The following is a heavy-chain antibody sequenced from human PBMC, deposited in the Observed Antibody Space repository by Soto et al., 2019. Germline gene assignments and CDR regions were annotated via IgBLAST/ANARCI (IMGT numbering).Heavy chain of an antibody. CDR3: ARLSDVGYSENNIDCYRWFDS. V-gene: IGHV3-7*01. J-gene: IGHJ5*01. Sequence: PGGSLRLSCAASGFTFSRYWMSWVRQAPGKGLEWVANIKEDGNKNYYVDSVKGRFTIYRDNADNSLYLQMSSLRAEDTAVYYCARLSDVGYSENNIDCYRWFDSWGQGT. D-gene: IGHD3-9*01. CDR2: IKEDGNKN. CDR1: GFTFSRYW.